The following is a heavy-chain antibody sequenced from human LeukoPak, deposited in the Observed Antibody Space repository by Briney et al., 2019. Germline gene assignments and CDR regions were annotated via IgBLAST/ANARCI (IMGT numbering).Heavy chain of an antibody. V-gene: IGHV3-30*02. CDR2: IRYDGSNK. CDR3: ASTDGDYGDLWVFDY. J-gene: IGHJ4*02. Sequence: QAGGSLRLSCAASGFTFSSYGMHWVRQAPGKGLEWVAFIRYDGSNKYYAGSVKGRFTISRDNSKNTLYLQMNSLRAEDTAVYYCASTDGDYGDLWVFDYWGQGTLVTVSS. CDR1: GFTFSSYG. D-gene: IGHD4-17*01.